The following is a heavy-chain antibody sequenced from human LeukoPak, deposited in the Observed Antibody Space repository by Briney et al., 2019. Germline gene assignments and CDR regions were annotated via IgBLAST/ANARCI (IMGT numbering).Heavy chain of an antibody. J-gene: IGHJ5*02. CDR1: GFTFSSYA. CDR2: IKQDGSEK. V-gene: IGHV3-7*01. CDR3: AREVAARRLGSWFDP. D-gene: IGHD6-6*01. Sequence: GGSLRLSCAGSGFTFSSYAMSWVRQAPGKGLEWVANIKQDGSEKYYVDSVKGRFTISRDNAKNSLYLQMNSLRAEDTAVYYCAREVAARRLGSWFDPWGQGTLVTVSS.